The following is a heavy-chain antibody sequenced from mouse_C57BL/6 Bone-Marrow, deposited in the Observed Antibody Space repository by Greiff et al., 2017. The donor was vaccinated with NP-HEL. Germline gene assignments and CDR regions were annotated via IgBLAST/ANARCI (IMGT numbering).Heavy chain of an antibody. V-gene: IGHV1-80*01. CDR3: ARGGLRRGVYFDY. J-gene: IGHJ2*01. CDR1: GYAFSSYW. Sequence: VQLQQSGAELVKPGASVKISCKASGYAFSSYWMNWVKQRPGKGLEWIGQICPGGGATNYNGKFKGKATLTADKSSSTAYMQLSSLTSGGSAVYVCARGGLRRGVYFDYWGQGTTLTVSS. D-gene: IGHD2-4*01. CDR2: ICPGGGAT.